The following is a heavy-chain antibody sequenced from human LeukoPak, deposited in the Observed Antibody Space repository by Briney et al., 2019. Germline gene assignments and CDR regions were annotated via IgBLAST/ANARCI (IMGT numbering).Heavy chain of an antibody. CDR2: IYSSGST. CDR1: GGSISSYY. D-gene: IGHD1-26*01. Sequence: SETLSLTCTVSGGSISSYYWSWIRQPAGKGLEWIGRIYSSGSTNYHPSLKSRVIMSVDASKNQISLKLSSVTAADTAVYYCARSTPQLHVYWGQGTLVTVSS. V-gene: IGHV4-4*07. J-gene: IGHJ4*02. CDR3: ARSTPQLHVY.